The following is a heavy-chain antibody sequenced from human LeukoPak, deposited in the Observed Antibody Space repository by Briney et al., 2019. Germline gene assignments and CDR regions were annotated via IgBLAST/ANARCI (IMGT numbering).Heavy chain of an antibody. J-gene: IGHJ4*02. V-gene: IGHV1-2*02. CDR1: GYTFTGYY. CDR3: ARDLGGAVAGLFDY. D-gene: IGHD6-19*01. Sequence: GASVKVSCKASGYTFTGYYMHWVRQAPGQGLEWMGWINPSSGGTNYAQKFQGRVTMTRDTSISTAYMELSRLRSDDTAVYYCARDLGGAVAGLFDYWGQGTLVTVSS. CDR2: INPSSGGT.